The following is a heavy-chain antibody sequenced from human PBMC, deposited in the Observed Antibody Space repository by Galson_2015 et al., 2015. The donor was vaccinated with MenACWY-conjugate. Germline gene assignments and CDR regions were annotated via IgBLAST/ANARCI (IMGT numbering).Heavy chain of an antibody. CDR3: TSSSGWYLDGFDI. CDR1: GFIFSGSD. V-gene: IGHV3-73*01. J-gene: IGHJ3*02. Sequence: SLRLSCATSGFIFSGSDIHWLRQTSGKGLEWVGHIRSKASSYVTAYAASVKGRFTISRDDSKNTAYLQMNSLRTVDTAVYYCTSSSGWYLDGFDIWGQGTTVTVSS. CDR2: IRSKASSYVT. D-gene: IGHD6-19*01.